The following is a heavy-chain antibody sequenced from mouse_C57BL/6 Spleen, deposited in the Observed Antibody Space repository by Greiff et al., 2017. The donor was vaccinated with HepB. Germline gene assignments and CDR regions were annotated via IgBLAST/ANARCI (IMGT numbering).Heavy chain of an antibody. CDR3: ARGPPYYFDY. CDR2: INPSTGGT. V-gene: IGHV1-42*01. D-gene: IGHD6-1*01. Sequence: VQLKESGPELVKPGASVKISCKASGYSFTGYYMNWVKQSPEKSLEWIGEINPSTGGTTYNQKFKAKATLTVDKSSSTAYMQLKSLTSEDSAVYYCARGPPYYFDYWGQGTTLTVSS. CDR1: GYSFTGYY. J-gene: IGHJ2*01.